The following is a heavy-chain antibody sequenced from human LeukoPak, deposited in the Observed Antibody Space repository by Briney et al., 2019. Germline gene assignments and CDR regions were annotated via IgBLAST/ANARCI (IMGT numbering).Heavy chain of an antibody. Sequence: HPGGSLRLSCAASGFTFSSYAMHWVRQAPGKGLEYVSAISSYGDSTYYADSVKGRFTISRDNSKKTLYLETGSLRAEDMAVYYCARGNRGNYYYGMDVWGQGTTVTVSS. J-gene: IGHJ6*02. CDR1: GFTFSSYA. CDR3: ARGNRGNYYYGMDV. V-gene: IGHV3-64*02. CDR2: ISSYGDST.